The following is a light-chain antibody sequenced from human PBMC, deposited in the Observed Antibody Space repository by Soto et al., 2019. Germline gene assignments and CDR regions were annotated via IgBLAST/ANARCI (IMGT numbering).Light chain of an antibody. CDR3: GTWDSSLSAVV. CDR1: SSNIGNND. Sequence: QSVLTKPPSVSAAPGQKVTISCSGSSSNIGNNDVSWYQQLPGTAPNFLIYDNNKRHSGIPDRFSGSKSGTSATLGITGLQTGDDADYYCGTWDSSLSAVVVGGGTKRTVL. J-gene: IGLJ2*01. CDR2: DNN. V-gene: IGLV1-51*01.